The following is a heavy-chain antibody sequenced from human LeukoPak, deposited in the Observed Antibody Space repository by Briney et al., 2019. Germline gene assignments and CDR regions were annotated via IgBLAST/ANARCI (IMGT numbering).Heavy chain of an antibody. CDR3: AALISFGGMDV. Sequence: PGGSLRLSCAAPGFIFSDYYMSWIRQAPGKGLEWVAVISYDGSNKYYADSVKGRFTISRDNSKNTLYLQMNSLRAEDTAVYYRAALISFGGMDVWGQGTTVTVSS. V-gene: IGHV3-30*03. CDR1: GFIFSDYY. CDR2: ISYDGSNK. D-gene: IGHD3/OR15-3a*01. J-gene: IGHJ6*02.